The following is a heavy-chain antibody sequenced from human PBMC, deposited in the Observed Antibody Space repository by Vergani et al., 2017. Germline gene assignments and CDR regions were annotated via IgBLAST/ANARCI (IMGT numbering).Heavy chain of an antibody. CDR3: ARDPEHGAIDY. V-gene: IGHV3-23*01. CDR2: ISGSGGST. D-gene: IGHD4-17*01. Sequence: EVQLLESGGGLVQPGGSLRLSCAASGFTFSSYAMSWVRQAPGKGLEWVSAISGSGGSTYYADSVKGRFTISRDNTKNSLYLQMNSLRGEDTAVYYCARDPEHGAIDYWGQGTLVTVSS. J-gene: IGHJ4*02. CDR1: GFTFSSYA.